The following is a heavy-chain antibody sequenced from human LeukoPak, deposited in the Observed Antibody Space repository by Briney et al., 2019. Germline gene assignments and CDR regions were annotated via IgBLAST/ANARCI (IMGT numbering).Heavy chain of an antibody. CDR1: GGSFSGYY. V-gene: IGHV4-34*01. CDR3: ARAAAFDI. J-gene: IGHJ3*02. CDR2: INHSGST. Sequence: SETLSLTCAVHGGSFSGYYWSWIRQPPGKGLEWIGEINHSGSTNYNPSLKSRVTISVDTSKNQFSLKLSSVTAAVTAVYYCARAAAFDIWGQGTMVTVSS.